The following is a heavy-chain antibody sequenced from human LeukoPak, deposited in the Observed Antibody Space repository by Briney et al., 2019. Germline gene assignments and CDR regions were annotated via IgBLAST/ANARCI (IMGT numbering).Heavy chain of an antibody. D-gene: IGHD1-26*01. V-gene: IGHV1-24*01. Sequence: ASVKVSCKVSGYTLTELSMHWVRQAPGKGLEWMGGFDPEDGETIYAQKFQGRVTMTEDTSTDTAYMELSSLRSEDTAVYYCATYSGSYAHDAFDIWGQGTMVTVSS. J-gene: IGHJ3*02. CDR3: ATYSGSYAHDAFDI. CDR1: GYTLTELS. CDR2: FDPEDGET.